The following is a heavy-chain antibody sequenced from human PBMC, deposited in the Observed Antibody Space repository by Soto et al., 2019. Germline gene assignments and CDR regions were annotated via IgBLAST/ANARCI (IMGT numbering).Heavy chain of an antibody. CDR2: IIPIFGTA. J-gene: IGHJ6*02. D-gene: IGHD6-19*01. Sequence: GASVKVSCKASGGTFSSYAISWVRQAPGQGLEWMGGIIPIFGTANYAQKFQGRVTITADESTSTAYMELSSLRSEGTAVYYCAREQGGGPMAVAYYYYYGMDVWGQGTTVTVSS. V-gene: IGHV1-69*13. CDR1: GGTFSSYA. CDR3: AREQGGGPMAVAYYYYYGMDV.